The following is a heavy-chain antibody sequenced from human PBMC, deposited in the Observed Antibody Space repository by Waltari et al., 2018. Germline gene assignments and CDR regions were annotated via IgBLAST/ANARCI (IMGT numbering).Heavy chain of an antibody. V-gene: IGHV1-2*02. CDR1: GGNFSSYA. Sequence: QVQLVQAGAEVKKPGSSVKVPCKASGGNFSSYAISWVRQAPGQGLEWMGWINPNRGGTNYAQKFQCRFTMTRDTSISTAYMELSMLRSDDTAVYYCARGEDGDYVTDYWGQGTLVTVSS. D-gene: IGHD4-17*01. CDR3: ARGEDGDYVTDY. CDR2: INPNRGGT. J-gene: IGHJ4*02.